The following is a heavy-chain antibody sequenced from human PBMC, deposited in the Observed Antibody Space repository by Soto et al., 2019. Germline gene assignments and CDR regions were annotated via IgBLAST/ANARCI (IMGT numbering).Heavy chain of an antibody. V-gene: IGHV3-23*01. J-gene: IGHJ4*02. CDR2: ISGSGGST. Sequence: EVQLLASGGGLVQPGGSLRLSCAASGFTFSDYAMSLVRQAPGKGLEWVSTISGSGGSTYYADSVRGRFTISRDNSKNTRYLEMNSVRAEDTAVYYFAKVNSADAYFDYWGQGTLVTVSS. CDR3: AKVNSADAYFDY. D-gene: IGHD1-26*01. CDR1: GFTFSDYA.